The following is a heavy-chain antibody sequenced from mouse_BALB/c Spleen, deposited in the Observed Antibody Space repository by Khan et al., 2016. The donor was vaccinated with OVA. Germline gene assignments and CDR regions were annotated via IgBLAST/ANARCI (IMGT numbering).Heavy chain of an antibody. CDR1: GFTFSSFG. D-gene: IGHD2-1*01. Sequence: EVQLVESGGGLVQPGGSRKLSCAASGFTFSSFGMHWVRQAPKKGLEWVAYMSSGSSTIYYVDTVKGRFTISRDNPKNTLFLQMTSLRSEDTAMYYCVRSGGNFHWYFDVWGAGPRSPSPQ. J-gene: IGHJ1*01. V-gene: IGHV5-17*02. CDR3: VRSGGNFHWYFDV. CDR2: MSSGSSTI.